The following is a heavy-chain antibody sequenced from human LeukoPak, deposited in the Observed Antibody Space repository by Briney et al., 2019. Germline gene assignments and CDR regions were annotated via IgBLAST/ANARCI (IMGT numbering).Heavy chain of an antibody. J-gene: IGHJ4*02. CDR2: ISAYNGNT. D-gene: IGHD3-22*01. Sequence: GASVKVSCKASGYTFTSYGISWVRQAPGQGLEWMGWISAYNGNTNYAQKLQGRVTMTTDTSTRTAYMELRSLRYDATAVYYCARDLPTRDYYDSSGYFRYWGQGTLVTVSS. V-gene: IGHV1-18*01. CDR1: GYTFTSYG. CDR3: ARDLPTRDYYDSSGYFRY.